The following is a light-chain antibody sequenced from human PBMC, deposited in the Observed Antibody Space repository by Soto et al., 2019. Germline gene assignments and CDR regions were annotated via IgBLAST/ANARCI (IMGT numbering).Light chain of an antibody. J-gene: IGLJ2*01. CDR1: SSDVGGYNY. V-gene: IGLV2-14*01. CDR3: SAYTSSSTLDV. CDR2: DVS. Sequence: QSALTQPASVSGSPGQSITISCTGTSSDVGGYNYVSWYQQHPGKAPKLMIYDVSNRPSGVSNRFSGSKSGNTASLTISGLQAEDEADYYCSAYTSSSTLDVFGVGTMLTVL.